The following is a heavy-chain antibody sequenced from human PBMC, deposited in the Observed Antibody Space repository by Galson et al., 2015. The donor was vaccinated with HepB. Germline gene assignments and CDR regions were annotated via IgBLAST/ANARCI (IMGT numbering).Heavy chain of an antibody. CDR3: ARDEVVPAAIRRWFGP. CDR1: GDSVSSNSAA. J-gene: IGHJ5*02. Sequence: CAISGDSVSSNSAAWNWIRQSPSRGLEWLGRTYYRAKWYNDYAVSVKSRITINPDTSKNHFSLQLNSVTPEDTAVYYCARDEVVPAAIRRWFGPWGQGTLVTVSS. V-gene: IGHV6-1*01. CDR2: TYYRAKWYN. D-gene: IGHD2-2*02.